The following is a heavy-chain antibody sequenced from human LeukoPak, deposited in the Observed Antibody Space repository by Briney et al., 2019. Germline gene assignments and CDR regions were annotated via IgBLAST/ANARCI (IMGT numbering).Heavy chain of an antibody. D-gene: IGHD2-15*01. V-gene: IGHV4-30-2*01. CDR1: GGSISSGGYS. CDR3: ARDGGTRRDYFDY. CDR2: IYHSGST. J-gene: IGHJ4*02. Sequence: SETLSLTCAVSGGSISSGGYSWSWIRQPPGKGLEWIGYIYHSGSTYYNPSLKSRVTISVDRSKNQFPLKLSSVTAADTAVYYCARDGGTRRDYFDYWGQGTLVTVSS.